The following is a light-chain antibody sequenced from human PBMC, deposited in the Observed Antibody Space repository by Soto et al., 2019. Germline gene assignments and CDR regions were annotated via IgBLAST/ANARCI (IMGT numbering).Light chain of an antibody. CDR3: QQSYSTLT. Sequence: DIQMTQSPSSLSASLGNRVTIPFRASQSISSYLIWYQQKPGRAAKLLIYSASNLERGGPSRFSGSGSGTKFTLTISSLQPEDFSTYYCQQSYSTLTFGQGTKVDI. CDR2: SAS. CDR1: QSISSY. V-gene: IGKV1-39*01. J-gene: IGKJ1*01.